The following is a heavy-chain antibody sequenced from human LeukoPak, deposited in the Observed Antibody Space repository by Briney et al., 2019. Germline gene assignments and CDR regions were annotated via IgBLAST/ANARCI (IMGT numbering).Heavy chain of an antibody. V-gene: IGHV3-9*01. J-gene: IGHJ4*02. CDR3: ATQAH. CDR2: ISWNSGSI. CDR1: GFTFDDYA. Sequence: GGSLRLSCAASGFTFDDYAMRWVRQAPGKGLEWVSGISWNSGSIGYADSVKGRFTISRDNAKNSLYLQMNSLRAEDTALYYCATQAHWGQGTLVTVSS.